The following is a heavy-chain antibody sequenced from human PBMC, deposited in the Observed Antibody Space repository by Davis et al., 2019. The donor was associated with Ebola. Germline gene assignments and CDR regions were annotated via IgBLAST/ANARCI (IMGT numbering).Heavy chain of an antibody. J-gene: IGHJ3*02. CDR3: ARLELNAFDI. CDR2: IYYSGST. CDR1: GGSISSSSYY. Sequence: MPSETLSLTCTVSGGSISSSSYYWGWIRQPPGKGLEWIGSIYYSGSTYYNPSLKSRVTISVDTSKNQFSLKLSSVTAADTAVYYCARLELNAFDIWGQGTMVTVSS. V-gene: IGHV4-39*07. D-gene: IGHD1-7*01.